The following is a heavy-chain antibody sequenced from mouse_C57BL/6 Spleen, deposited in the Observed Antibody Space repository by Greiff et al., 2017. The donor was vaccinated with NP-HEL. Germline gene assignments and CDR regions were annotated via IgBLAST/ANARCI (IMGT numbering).Heavy chain of an antibody. CDR1: GFTFSDYG. J-gene: IGHJ4*01. CDR2: ISSGSSTI. Sequence: EVKLMESGGGLVKPGGSLKLSCAASGFTFSDYGMHWVRQAPEKGLEWVAYISSGSSTIYYADTVKGRFTISRDNAKNTLFLQMTSLRSEDTAMYYCARLLLTGYAMDYWGQGTSVTVSS. D-gene: IGHD4-1*01. V-gene: IGHV5-17*01. CDR3: ARLLLTGYAMDY.